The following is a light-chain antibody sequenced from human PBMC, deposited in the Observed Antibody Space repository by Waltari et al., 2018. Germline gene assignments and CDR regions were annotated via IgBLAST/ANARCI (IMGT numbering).Light chain of an antibody. V-gene: IGKV1-16*01. CDR3: QQYSTFPFT. CDR1: QGISSS. CDR2: TAS. J-gene: IGKJ3*01. Sequence: DIQMTQSPSSLSASVGDRVTITCRASQGISSSLAWFQQKPGKAPKCLIYTASNLQTGVPSRFSGSGSGTDFTLIISSLQPEDFATYYCQQYSTFPFTFGPGTKVDVK.